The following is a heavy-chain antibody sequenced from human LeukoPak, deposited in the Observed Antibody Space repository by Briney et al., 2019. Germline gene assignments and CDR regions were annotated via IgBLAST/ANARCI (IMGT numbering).Heavy chain of an antibody. CDR1: GFTFSSYS. V-gene: IGHV3-21*01. Sequence: SGGSLRLSCAASGFTFSSYSMNWVRQAPGKGLEWVSSISSSSSYIYYADSVKGRFTISRDNAKNSLYLQMNSLRAEDTAVYYCARALRFLEWFDYWGQGTLVTVSS. CDR3: ARALRFLEWFDY. J-gene: IGHJ4*02. CDR2: ISSSSSYI. D-gene: IGHD3-3*01.